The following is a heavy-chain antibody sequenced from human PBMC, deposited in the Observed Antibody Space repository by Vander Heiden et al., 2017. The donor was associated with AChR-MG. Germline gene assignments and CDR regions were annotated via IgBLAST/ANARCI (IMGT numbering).Heavy chain of an antibody. CDR3: ATDRRCSGGSCCWFDP. V-gene: IGHV1-69-2*01. CDR1: GYTFTDDY. CDR2: VDPEDGET. Sequence: DVQPVQSGAEVKQPGATVNISCQVSGYTFTDDYMHWVQQAPGKGLEWMGLVDPEDGETIYAEKLQGRVTITADTSTDTAYMELSSLRSEDTAVYYCATDRRCSGGSCCWFDPWCQGTLVTVSS. J-gene: IGHJ5*02. D-gene: IGHD2-15*01.